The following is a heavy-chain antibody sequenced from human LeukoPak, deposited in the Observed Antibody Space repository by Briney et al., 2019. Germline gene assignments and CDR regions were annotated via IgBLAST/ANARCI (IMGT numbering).Heavy chain of an antibody. CDR3: ARTGIVGATGIFDY. D-gene: IGHD1-26*01. Sequence: ASVKVSCRASGGTFSSYAISWVRQAPGQGLEWMGGIIPIFGTANYAQKFQGRVTITTDESTSTAYMELSSLRSEDTAVYYCARTGIVGATGIFDYWGQGTLVTVSS. CDR2: IIPIFGTA. J-gene: IGHJ4*02. V-gene: IGHV1-69*05. CDR1: GGTFSSYA.